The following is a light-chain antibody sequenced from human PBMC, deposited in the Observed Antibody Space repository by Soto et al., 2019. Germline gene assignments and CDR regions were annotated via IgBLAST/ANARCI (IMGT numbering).Light chain of an antibody. V-gene: IGLV1-40*01. J-gene: IGLJ1*01. CDR3: QSYGSSPSENFV. CDR2: GND. Sequence: QSVRTHPPSVSGAPGHRVTISCTGSSSNIGAGYDVHWYQQLPGKAPKLLIYGNDNRPSGVPERFSGSKSGTSASLAITGLRADDEADYYCQSYGSSPSENFVFGTGTKVTVL. CDR1: SSNIGAGYD.